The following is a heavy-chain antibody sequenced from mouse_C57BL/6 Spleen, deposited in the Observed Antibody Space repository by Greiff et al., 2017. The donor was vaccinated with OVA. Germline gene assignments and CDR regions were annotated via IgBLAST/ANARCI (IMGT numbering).Heavy chain of an antibody. CDR2: IDPANGNT. J-gene: IGHJ4*01. V-gene: IGHV14-3*01. CDR3: ARQLSPYAMDY. Sequence: EVQLQQSVAELVRPGASVKLSCTASGFNIKNTSMHWVKQRPEQGLEWIGRIDPANGNTKYAPKFQGKATITADTSSSTAYLQLSSLTSEDTAIYYCARQLSPYAMDYWGQGTSVTVSS. CDR1: GFNIKNTS. D-gene: IGHD3-2*02.